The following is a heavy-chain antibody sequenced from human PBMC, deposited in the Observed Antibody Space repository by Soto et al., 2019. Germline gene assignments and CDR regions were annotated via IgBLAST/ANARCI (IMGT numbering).Heavy chain of an antibody. J-gene: IGHJ5*02. CDR1: GFTFSGFTFSSYA. D-gene: IGHD6-19*01. CDR3: AKDRAAVAPRVRFDP. Sequence: GGSLRLSCAASGFTFSGFTFSSYAMSWVRQAPGKGLEWVSSISGSGDNKYYADTVKGRFTISRDNSKNTLSMQMNSQKTDDTAVYYCAKDRAAVAPRVRFDPWGQGTLVTVSS. V-gene: IGHV3-23*01. CDR2: ISGSGDNK.